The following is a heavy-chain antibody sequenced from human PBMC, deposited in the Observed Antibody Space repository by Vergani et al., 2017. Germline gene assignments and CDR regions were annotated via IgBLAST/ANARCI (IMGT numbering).Heavy chain of an antibody. V-gene: IGHV3-23*01. CDR3: AKTGSSLYNYYDMDV. CDR2: ISGSGGST. D-gene: IGHD2-2*02. Sequence: EVQLLESGGGLVQPGGSLRLSCAASGFTFSSYAMSWVRQAPGKGLEWVSAISGSGGSTYYADSVKGRFTISRDNSKNTLYMQMNSLRAEDTAVYYCAKTGSSLYNYYDMDVWGKGTTVTVSS. J-gene: IGHJ6*03. CDR1: GFTFSSYA.